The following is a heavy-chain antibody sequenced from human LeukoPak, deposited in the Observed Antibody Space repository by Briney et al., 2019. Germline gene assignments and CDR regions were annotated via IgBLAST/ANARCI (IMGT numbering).Heavy chain of an antibody. V-gene: IGHV3-48*01. CDR1: GFTFNTYT. J-gene: IGHJ4*02. CDR3: ASQYYGDFPYDY. Sequence: PGGSLRLSCAASGFTFNTYTMNWVRQAPGKGLEWVSYISGSSGIIDYADSVKGRFTISRDNSKNTLYLQMNSLRAEDTAVYYCASQYYGDFPYDYWGQGTLVTVSS. CDR2: ISGSSGII. D-gene: IGHD4-17*01.